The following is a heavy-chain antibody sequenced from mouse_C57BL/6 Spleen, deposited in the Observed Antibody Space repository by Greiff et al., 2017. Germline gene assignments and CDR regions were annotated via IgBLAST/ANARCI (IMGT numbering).Heavy chain of an antibody. Sequence: QVQLQQPGAELVRPGTSVKLSCKASGYTFTSYWMHWVKQRPGQGLEWIGVIDPSDSYTNYNQKFKGKATLTVDTSSSTAYMQLSSLTSEDSAVYYCARSHYCNFYWYFDVWGTGTTVTVSS. CDR3: ARSHYCNFYWYFDV. D-gene: IGHD2-1*01. CDR1: GYTFTSYW. V-gene: IGHV1-59*01. CDR2: IDPSDSYT. J-gene: IGHJ1*03.